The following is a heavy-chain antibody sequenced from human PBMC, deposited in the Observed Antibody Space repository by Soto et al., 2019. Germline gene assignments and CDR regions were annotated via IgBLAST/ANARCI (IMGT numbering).Heavy chain of an antibody. CDR1: GFTFSDYG. V-gene: IGHV3-33*01. D-gene: IGHD3-3*01. Sequence: QVQLVESGGGVVQPGRSLKLSCTASGFTFSDYGMHWVRQAPGKGLEWVALIWSDGSKEYFADSVKGRFTISRDNSKDTVYLHTNSLRAEDTAVYYCARRFEPRGFWSTSSLDYGLDVWGRGTTVTVS. J-gene: IGHJ6*02. CDR2: IWSDGSKE. CDR3: ARRFEPRGFWSTSSLDYGLDV.